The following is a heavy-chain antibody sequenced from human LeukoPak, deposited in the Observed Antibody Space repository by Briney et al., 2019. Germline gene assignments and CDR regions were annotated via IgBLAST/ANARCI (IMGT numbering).Heavy chain of an antibody. CDR2: INDRGLT. Sequence: SETLSLTCAVHGVSFSGYHWNWIRQFPGKGLEWIGEINDRGLTNYNPSLESRVTIFADTSKKQFSLRLTSVTAADTAVYYCARDPTTVFQISYYFDFWGQGTLVTVSS. CDR3: ARDPTTVFQISYYFDF. V-gene: IGHV4-34*01. J-gene: IGHJ4*02. D-gene: IGHD4-17*01. CDR1: GVSFSGYH.